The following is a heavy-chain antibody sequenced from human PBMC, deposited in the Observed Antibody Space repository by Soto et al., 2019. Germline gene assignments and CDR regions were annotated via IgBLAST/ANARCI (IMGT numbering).Heavy chain of an antibody. Sequence: QVQLVQSGAEVKKPGASVKGSCKASGYTFTSYAMHWVRQAPGQRLEWMGWINAGNGNTKYSQKFQGRVTITRDTSASTAYMELSSLRSEDTAVYYCAREEENYYYYYMDVWGKGTTVTVSS. V-gene: IGHV1-3*01. J-gene: IGHJ6*03. CDR2: INAGNGNT. CDR3: AREEENYYYYYMDV. CDR1: GYTFTSYA.